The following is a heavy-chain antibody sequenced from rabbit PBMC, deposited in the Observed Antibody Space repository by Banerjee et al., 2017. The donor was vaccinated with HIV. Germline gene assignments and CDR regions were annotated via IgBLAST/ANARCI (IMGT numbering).Heavy chain of an antibody. CDR1: GIDFSSYYY. J-gene: IGHJ4*01. Sequence: QQQLEESGGGLVKPGGTLTLTCKASGIDFSSYYYMCWVRQAPGKGLEWIACIYTSSGSTWYANWVNVRFTIYKTSSTTVTLQMTSLTAADTATYFGARDLAGVIGWKFNLWGPGTLVTVS. CDR2: IYTSSGST. V-gene: IGHV1S43*01. CDR3: ARDLAGVIGWKFNL. D-gene: IGHD4-1*01.